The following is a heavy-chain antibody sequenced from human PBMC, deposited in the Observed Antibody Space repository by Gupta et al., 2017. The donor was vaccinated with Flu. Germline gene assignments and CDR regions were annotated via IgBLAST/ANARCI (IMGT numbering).Heavy chain of an antibody. CDR3: VRLFAIGPIAVDY. V-gene: IGHV3-74*01. CDR1: GFTFSSYW. CDR2: INSDGSGT. J-gene: IGHJ4*02. Sequence: EVQLLESGGGLVQPGGSLRLSCAASGFTFSSYWMHWVRQAPGKGLVWVSRINSDGSGTSYADSVKGRFTISRDNAKNTLFLQMNSLRAEDTGVYYCVRLFAIGPIAVDYWGQGTLVTVSA. D-gene: IGHD2-21*01.